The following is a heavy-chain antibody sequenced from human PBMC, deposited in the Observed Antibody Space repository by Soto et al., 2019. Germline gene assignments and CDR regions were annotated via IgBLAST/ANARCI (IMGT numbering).Heavy chain of an antibody. CDR2: MNPNSGNT. V-gene: IGHV1-8*01. Sequence: QVQLVQSGAEVKKPGASVKVSCKASGYTFTSYDINWVRQATGQGLEWMGWMNPNSGNTGYAQKFQGRVTMTRNTCIRKAYRGLSSLRFEDPAVYYCARSVEWLASFDYWGQGTLVTVSS. D-gene: IGHD6-19*01. CDR3: ARSVEWLASFDY. J-gene: IGHJ4*02. CDR1: GYTFTSYD.